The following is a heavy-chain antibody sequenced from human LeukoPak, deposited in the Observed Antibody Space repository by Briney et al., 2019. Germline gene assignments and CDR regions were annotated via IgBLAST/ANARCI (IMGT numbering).Heavy chain of an antibody. Sequence: GGSLRLSCAPSGFTFSSYWMHWVRQAPGKGLVWVSRISTDGSSTNSADSVKGRLTISRDNAKNTLYLQMNSLRAEDTAVYYCVREYSSSSGRAFDMWGQGTMVTVSP. J-gene: IGHJ3*02. CDR3: VREYSSSSGRAFDM. CDR1: GFTFSSYW. V-gene: IGHV3-74*01. CDR2: ISTDGSST. D-gene: IGHD6-6*01.